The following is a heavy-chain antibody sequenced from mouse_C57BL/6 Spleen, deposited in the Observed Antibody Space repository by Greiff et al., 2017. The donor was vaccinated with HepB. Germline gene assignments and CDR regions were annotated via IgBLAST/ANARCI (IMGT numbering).Heavy chain of an antibody. CDR1: GFTFSSYA. D-gene: IGHD1-2*01. Sequence: EVQLVESGGGLVKPGGSLKLSCAASGFTFSSYAMSWVRQTPEKRLEWVATISDGGSYTYYPDNVKGRFTISRDNAKNNLYLQMSHLKAEDTAMYYCARDRDYGPLMDYWGQGTSVTVSS. CDR2: ISDGGSYT. CDR3: ARDRDYGPLMDY. J-gene: IGHJ4*01. V-gene: IGHV5-4*01.